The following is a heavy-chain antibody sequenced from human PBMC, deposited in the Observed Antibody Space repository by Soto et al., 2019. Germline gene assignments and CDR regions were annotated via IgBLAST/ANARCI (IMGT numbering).Heavy chain of an antibody. Sequence: ASVKVSCKASGYSFTSYDLNWVRQATGQGLEWMGWMDPKTGNTDYGQKFQGRVTMTRNTSISTAYMELSSLTSEDTAVYYCARGRGWRDYWGQGTLVTVSS. CDR3: ARGRGWRDY. J-gene: IGHJ4*02. CDR1: GYSFTSYD. D-gene: IGHD6-19*01. CDR2: MDPKTGNT. V-gene: IGHV1-8*01.